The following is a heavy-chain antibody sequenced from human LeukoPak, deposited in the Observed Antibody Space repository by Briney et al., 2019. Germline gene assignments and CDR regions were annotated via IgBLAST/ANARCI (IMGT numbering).Heavy chain of an antibody. V-gene: IGHV3-23*01. J-gene: IGHJ4*02. Sequence: GGSLRLSCVASGFTFSTFAMIWVRQPPGKGLEWVSSIFPSSGEIHYADSVKGRFTISRDNSKNTLYLQMNSLRAEDTAVYYCAKDLSRSSGWSIPGRGDYWGQGTLVTVSS. CDR1: GFTFSTFA. CDR3: AKDLSRSSGWSIPGRGDY. D-gene: IGHD6-19*01. CDR2: IFPSSGEI.